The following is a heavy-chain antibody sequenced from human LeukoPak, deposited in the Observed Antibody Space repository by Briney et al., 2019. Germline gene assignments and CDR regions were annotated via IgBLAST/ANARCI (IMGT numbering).Heavy chain of an antibody. D-gene: IGHD6-19*01. Sequence: GGSLRLSCAASGFTFSSYSMNWVRQAPGKGLEWVSYISSSSSTIYYADSVKGRFTISRDNAKNSLYLQMNSLRGEDTAVYYCARELEYSSGWYPPDWYFDLWGRGTLVTVSS. V-gene: IGHV3-48*01. CDR1: GFTFSSYS. CDR3: ARELEYSSGWYPPDWYFDL. CDR2: ISSSSSTI. J-gene: IGHJ2*01.